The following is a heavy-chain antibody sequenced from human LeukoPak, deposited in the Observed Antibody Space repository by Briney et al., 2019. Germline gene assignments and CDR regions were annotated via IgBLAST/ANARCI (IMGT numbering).Heavy chain of an antibody. V-gene: IGHV1-46*01. CDR1: GYTFTGYY. J-gene: IGHJ6*04. Sequence: ASVKVSCKASGYTFTGYYMHWVRQAPGQGLEWMGIINPSGGSTSYAQKFQGRVTMTRDTSTSTVYMELSSLRSEDTAVYYCARVPMVRGVIGYYGMDVWGKGTTVTVSS. CDR3: ARVPMVRGVIGYYGMDV. D-gene: IGHD3-10*01. CDR2: INPSGGST.